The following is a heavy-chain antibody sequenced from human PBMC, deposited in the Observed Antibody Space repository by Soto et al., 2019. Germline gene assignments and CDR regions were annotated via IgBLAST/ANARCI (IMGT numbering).Heavy chain of an antibody. J-gene: IGHJ6*02. V-gene: IGHV4-30-4*01. CDR3: ARDGGFCTNGVCPVYYYYGMDV. CDR2: IYYSGTT. D-gene: IGHD2-8*01. CDR1: GGSISSGEYY. Sequence: QVQLQESGPGLVKPSQTLSLTCTVSGGSISSGEYYWSWIRQPPGEGLEWIGNIYYSGTTYNNPSLKSRVTISVGTSNNQFSLKLSSVTAADTAVYYCARDGGFCTNGVCPVYYYYGMDVWGQGTTVTVSS.